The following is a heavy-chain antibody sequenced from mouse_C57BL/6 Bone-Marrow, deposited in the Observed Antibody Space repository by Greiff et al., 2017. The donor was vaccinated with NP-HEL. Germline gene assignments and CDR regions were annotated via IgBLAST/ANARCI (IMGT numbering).Heavy chain of an antibody. V-gene: IGHV14-3*01. D-gene: IGHD1-1*01. CDR2: IDPANGNT. CDR1: GFNIKNTY. Sequence: VQLKESVAELVRPGASVKLSCTASGFNIKNTYMHWVKQRPEQGLEWIGRIDPANGNTKYVPKFQGKATITADTSSNTAYLQLSSLTSEDTAIYYCAHYYGSSSAWFAYWGQGTLVTVSA. CDR3: AHYYGSSSAWFAY. J-gene: IGHJ3*01.